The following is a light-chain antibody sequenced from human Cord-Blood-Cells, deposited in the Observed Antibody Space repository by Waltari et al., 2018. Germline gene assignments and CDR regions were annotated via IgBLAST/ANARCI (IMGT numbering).Light chain of an antibody. CDR1: SSDVGGYNY. V-gene: IGLV2-8*01. Sequence: QSALTQPPSASGSPGQSVTISCTGTSSDVGGYNYVSWYQQHPGKAPKLMIYEVSKRPSGVPDRFSGSKSGNTASLTVSGLQAEDEADYYCSSHAGSNWVFGGGTKLTVL. CDR2: EVS. CDR3: SSHAGSNWV. J-gene: IGLJ3*02.